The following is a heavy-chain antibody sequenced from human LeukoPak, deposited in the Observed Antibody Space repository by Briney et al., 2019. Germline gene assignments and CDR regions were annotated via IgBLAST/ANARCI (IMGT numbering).Heavy chain of an antibody. CDR3: ANGYGDYVSAFDI. CDR2: INNWDDKA. D-gene: IGHD4-17*01. Sequence: GSLRLSCAASGFTFSNCAISWVRQAPGKGLEWLSAINNWDDKAYYADSVSGRFTVSRDSSKNTVYLQMNSLRAEDTAIYYCANGYGDYVSAFDIWGQGTMVTVSS. CDR1: GFTFSNCA. V-gene: IGHV3-23*01. J-gene: IGHJ3*02.